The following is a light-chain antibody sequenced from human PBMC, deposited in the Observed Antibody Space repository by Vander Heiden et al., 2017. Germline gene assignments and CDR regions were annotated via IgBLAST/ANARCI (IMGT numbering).Light chain of an antibody. J-gene: IGKJ2*01. V-gene: IGKV3-11*01. Sequence: EIVLTQSPATLSLSPGERATLSCRASQSVSSYLAWYQQKSGQAPRLLIYDASNRATGIPARFSGSGYGTDFTLTISSLEPEDFAVYYCQQRSRWPPYTFGQGTKMEI. CDR1: QSVSSY. CDR2: DAS. CDR3: QQRSRWPPYT.